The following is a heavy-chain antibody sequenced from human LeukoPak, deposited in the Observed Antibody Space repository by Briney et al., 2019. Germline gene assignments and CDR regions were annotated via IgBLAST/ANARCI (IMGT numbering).Heavy chain of an antibody. D-gene: IGHD3-22*01. CDR1: GFTFSSYA. J-gene: IGHJ6*02. CDR2: ISGSGGST. Sequence: PGGSLRLSCAASGFTFSSYAMSWVRQAPGKGLEWVSAISGSGGSTYYADSVKGRFTISRDNSKNTLYLQMNSLRAEDTAVYYCAKDLHYYDSSGSERDYYYYGMDVWGQGTTVTVSS. V-gene: IGHV3-23*01. CDR3: AKDLHYYDSSGSERDYYYYGMDV.